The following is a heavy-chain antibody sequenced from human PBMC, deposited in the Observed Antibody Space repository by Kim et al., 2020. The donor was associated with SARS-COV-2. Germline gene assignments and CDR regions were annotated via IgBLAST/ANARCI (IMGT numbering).Heavy chain of an antibody. Sequence: YYVDGVQGRVTISRDSAKTSLYLQMNSLSVDDTAVYHCAGSPAGVGGTFDYWGQGTLITVSS. CDR3: AGSPAGVGGTFDY. D-gene: IGHD6-19*01. J-gene: IGHJ4*02. V-gene: IGHV3-7*03.